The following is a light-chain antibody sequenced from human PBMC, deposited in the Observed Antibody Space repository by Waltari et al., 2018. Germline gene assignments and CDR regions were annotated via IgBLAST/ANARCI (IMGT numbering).Light chain of an antibody. Sequence: QSALTQPASVSGSPGQSITISCPGTSGDVGGYNYVSWYQQYPGKAPKLMIFDVIERPSVVLARFSGSKSGNTASLTISGLQAEDEADYYCGSYTNSSTLYVFGSGTKVTVL. CDR3: GSYTNSSTLYV. CDR1: SGDVGGYNY. J-gene: IGLJ1*01. V-gene: IGLV2-14*03. CDR2: DVI.